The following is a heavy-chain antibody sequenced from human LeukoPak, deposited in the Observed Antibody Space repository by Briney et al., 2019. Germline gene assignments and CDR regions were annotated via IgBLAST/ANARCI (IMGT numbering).Heavy chain of an antibody. CDR1: GCSISSSSYY. CDR2: IYYSGST. Sequence: SETLSLTCTVSGCSISSSSYYWGWIRQPPGKGLEWFGSIYYSGSTYYNPSLKSRVTISVDTSKNQFSLKLSSVTAADTAVYYCARHAGYCSGTSCSAVAFDIWGQGTMVTVSS. V-gene: IGHV4-39*01. CDR3: ARHAGYCSGTSCSAVAFDI. J-gene: IGHJ3*02. D-gene: IGHD2-2*01.